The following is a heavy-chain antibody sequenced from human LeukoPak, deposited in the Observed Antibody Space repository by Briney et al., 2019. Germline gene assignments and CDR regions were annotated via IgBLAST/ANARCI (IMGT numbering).Heavy chain of an antibody. CDR2: INGRSTDI. CDR1: GFTFSSYG. D-gene: IGHD3-22*01. CDR3: ARRGYSDSSGYDY. Sequence: GGSLRLSCAASGFTFSSYGMSWVRQAPGKGLEWVSSINGRSTDIYYADSVKGRFTISRDNAKNSLYLQMNSLRAEDTAIYYCARRGYSDSSGYDYWGQGTLVTVSS. J-gene: IGHJ4*02. V-gene: IGHV3-21*01.